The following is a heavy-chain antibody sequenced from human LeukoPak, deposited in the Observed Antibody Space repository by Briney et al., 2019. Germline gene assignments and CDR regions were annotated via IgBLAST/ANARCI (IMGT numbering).Heavy chain of an antibody. CDR2: IYYSGST. J-gene: IGHJ4*02. D-gene: IGHD1-26*01. Sequence: SETLSLTCTVSGGSISSSIYYWGWIRQPPGKGLEWIGSIYYSGSTYYNPSLKSRVTISVDTSKNQFSLKLSSVTAADTAVYYCARVVRWELLPLYFDYWGQGTLVTVSS. V-gene: IGHV4-39*01. CDR1: GGSISSSIYY. CDR3: ARVVRWELLPLYFDY.